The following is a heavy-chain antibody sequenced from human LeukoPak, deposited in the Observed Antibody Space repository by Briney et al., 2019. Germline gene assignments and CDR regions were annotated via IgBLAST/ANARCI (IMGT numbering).Heavy chain of an antibody. CDR1: GFTFSSYW. CDR2: IKPDGSSI. J-gene: IGHJ2*01. Sequence: QPGGSLRLSCAASGFTFSSYWMNWVRQAPGKGLVWVARIKPDGSSISSADSVKGRFTISRDNAKNTLYLQMNSLRAEDTAVYYCASIPPGAVAGRAHWYFDLWGRGTLVTVSS. D-gene: IGHD6-19*01. V-gene: IGHV3-74*01. CDR3: ASIPPGAVAGRAHWYFDL.